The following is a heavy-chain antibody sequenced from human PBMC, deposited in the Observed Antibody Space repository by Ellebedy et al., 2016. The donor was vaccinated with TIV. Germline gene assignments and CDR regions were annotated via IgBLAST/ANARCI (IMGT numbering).Heavy chain of an antibody. D-gene: IGHD3-3*01. Sequence: MPSETLSLTCAVYGGSFSGYSWSWSRQSPGKGLEWIGAINHSGGTNYNPSLNSRVTISVDTSKNQFSLKLSSVTAADTAVYYCARGRRFFYYYGIDVWGQGTTVTVSS. CDR2: INHSGGT. CDR3: ARGRRFFYYYGIDV. CDR1: GGSFSGYS. V-gene: IGHV4-34*01. J-gene: IGHJ6*02.